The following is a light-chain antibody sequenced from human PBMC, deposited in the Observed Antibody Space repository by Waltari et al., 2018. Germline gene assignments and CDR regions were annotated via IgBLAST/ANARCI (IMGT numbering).Light chain of an antibody. V-gene: IGKV3-15*01. Sequence: EIVMTQSPAPLSASPGERATLSCRASQSVSSNFAWYQQKPGQAPRLLIYGASTRAAGVPARFSGSGSGTEFTLTISSLQSEDFAAYYCQQYNNWPPYTFGQGTKLEVK. CDR1: QSVSSN. J-gene: IGKJ2*01. CDR3: QQYNNWPPYT. CDR2: GAS.